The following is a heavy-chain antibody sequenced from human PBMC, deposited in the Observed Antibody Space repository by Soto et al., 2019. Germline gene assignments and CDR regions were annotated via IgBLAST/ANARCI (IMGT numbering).Heavy chain of an antibody. J-gene: IGHJ4*02. V-gene: IGHV4-34*01. Sequence: SETLSLTCSIYSGSFSGYYWSWIRQPPGKGLEWIGEISQSGNTNYSPSLKSRVSISIDTSKKQFSPNLASVSAADTAVYYCERAKKVSGSSQTRTDFWGQGALVTVSS. CDR2: ISQSGNT. CDR3: ERAKKVSGSSQTRTDF. CDR1: SGSFSGYY. D-gene: IGHD6-6*01.